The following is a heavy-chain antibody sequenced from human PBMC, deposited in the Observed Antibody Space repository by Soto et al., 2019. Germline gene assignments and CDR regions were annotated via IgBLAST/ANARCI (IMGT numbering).Heavy chain of an antibody. CDR3: EKGPAYFGWFDP. J-gene: IGHJ5*02. Sequence: QVQLVQSGAEVKKPGASVKVSCKASGYTFTSYDINWVRQATGQGLEWVGWMNPNSGNTGYAQKFQGRVTMTRNTPISTANMELSSLRSEDTAVYYCEKGPAYFGWFDPWGQGTLVTVSS. CDR2: MNPNSGNT. D-gene: IGHD2-21*01. CDR1: GYTFTSYD. V-gene: IGHV1-8*01.